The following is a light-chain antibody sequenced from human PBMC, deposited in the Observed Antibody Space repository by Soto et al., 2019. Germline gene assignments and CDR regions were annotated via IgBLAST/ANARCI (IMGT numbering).Light chain of an antibody. V-gene: IGKV3-20*01. CDR1: QSVTSSY. J-gene: IGKJ1*01. CDR2: GVS. CDR3: QQYGSLPRT. Sequence: EIVLTQSPGTLSLSPGERATLSCRASQSVTSSYFAWYQQKPGQAHRLLIYGVSRRATGISERFSGSGSGTDFTLTIRRLEPEDFAVYYCQQYGSLPRTFGQGTKVDIK.